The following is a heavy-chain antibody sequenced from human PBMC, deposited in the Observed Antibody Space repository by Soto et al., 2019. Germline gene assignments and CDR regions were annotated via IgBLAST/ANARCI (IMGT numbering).Heavy chain of an antibody. CDR1: GLTFVGST. CDR3: TRDASRDSSARGWFDP. J-gene: IGHJ5*02. Sequence: GGPLRLSCRASGLTFVGSTMKWVRQAPGEGREWDSTISSNIAYIYYTDALRGRFTISRDNAKNSLHLQMNSLRAEDTAVYYCTRDASRDSSARGWFDPWGPGTLVTVYS. V-gene: IGHV3-21*01. D-gene: IGHD6-13*01. CDR2: ISSNIAYI.